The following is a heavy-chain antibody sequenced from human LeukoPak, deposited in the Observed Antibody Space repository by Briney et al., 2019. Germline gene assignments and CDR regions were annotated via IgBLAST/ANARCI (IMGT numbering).Heavy chain of an antibody. J-gene: IGHJ4*02. Sequence: GGSLRLSCAASGFTFSSYDMHWVRQVTGKRLEWVSAIGIAGDTYYLDSVKGRFTISREDAKNSLYLQMNSLRAGDTAVYYCARGGDRDYWGQGTLVTVSS. CDR1: GFTFSSYD. V-gene: IGHV3-13*04. CDR3: ARGGDRDY. CDR2: IGIAGDT.